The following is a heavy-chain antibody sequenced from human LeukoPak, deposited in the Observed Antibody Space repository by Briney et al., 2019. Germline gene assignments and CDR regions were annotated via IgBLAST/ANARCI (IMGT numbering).Heavy chain of an antibody. CDR3: ARDAITMDHYGMDV. CDR2: ISSSGSTI. J-gene: IGHJ6*02. Sequence: GGSLRLSCAASGFTFSSYEMNWVRQAPGKGLEWVSYISSSGSTIYYADSVKGRFTISRDNAKNSLYLQMNSLRDEGTAVYYCARDAITMDHYGMDVWGQGTTVTVSS. V-gene: IGHV3-48*03. D-gene: IGHD3-10*01. CDR1: GFTFSSYE.